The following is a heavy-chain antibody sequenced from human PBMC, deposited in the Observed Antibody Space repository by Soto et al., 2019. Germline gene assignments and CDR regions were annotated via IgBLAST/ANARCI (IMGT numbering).Heavy chain of an antibody. J-gene: IGHJ4*02. Sequence: QVQLVQSGAEVKKPGSSVKVSCKASGGTFSSYAISWVRQAPGQGLEWMGDIIPIISTTRHAQKFQGRVTITADESTTTAYMELNSLTSDDTAVYYCAGGEHASTWFYFDYWGQGTLVTVSS. CDR1: GGTFSSYA. CDR3: AGGEHASTWFYFDY. V-gene: IGHV1-69*01. D-gene: IGHD6-13*01. CDR2: IIPIISTT.